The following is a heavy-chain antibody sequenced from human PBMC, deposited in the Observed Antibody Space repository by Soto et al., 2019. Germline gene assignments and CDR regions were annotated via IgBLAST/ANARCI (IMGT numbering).Heavy chain of an antibody. V-gene: IGHV3-48*03. D-gene: IGHD2-21*01. J-gene: IGHJ4*02. Sequence: EVQMVESGGGLVQPRGSLRLSCEVSGLTFSKFEMTWVRQAPGQGLEWVSSISSDGATIYYADSVKGRFTISRDNDKNLLYLQMNSLKGEDTATYYCVRVGIVARPYWGQGTPVTASS. CDR2: ISSDGATI. CDR3: VRVGIVARPY. CDR1: GLTFSKFE.